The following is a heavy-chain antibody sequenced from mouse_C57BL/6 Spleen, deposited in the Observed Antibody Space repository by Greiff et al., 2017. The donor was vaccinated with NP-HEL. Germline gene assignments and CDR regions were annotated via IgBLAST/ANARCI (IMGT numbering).Heavy chain of an antibody. Sequence: VQLVESGGGLVKPGGSLKLSCAASGFTFSSYAMSWVRQTPEKRLEWVATIRDGGRYTYYPDNVKGRFTISRDNAKNNLYLQMSHLKSEDTAMYYCARVYYDYDPWFAYWGKGTLVTVSA. D-gene: IGHD2-4*01. V-gene: IGHV5-4*01. CDR2: IRDGGRYT. J-gene: IGHJ3*01. CDR3: ARVYYDYDPWFAY. CDR1: GFTFSSYA.